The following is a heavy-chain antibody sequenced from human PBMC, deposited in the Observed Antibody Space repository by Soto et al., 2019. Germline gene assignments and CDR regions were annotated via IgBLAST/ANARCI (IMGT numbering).Heavy chain of an antibody. Sequence: GGSLRLSCAGSGFTFGTFSMNWVRQAAGKGLEWIAYISYDSDTIQYADSVKGRFTISRDNAKNSLYLQMNSLRDEDTAVYYCARLYYDYVWGQGTTVTVSS. V-gene: IGHV3-48*02. CDR1: GFTFGTFS. CDR3: ARLYYDYV. J-gene: IGHJ6*02. D-gene: IGHD3-3*01. CDR2: ISYDSDTI.